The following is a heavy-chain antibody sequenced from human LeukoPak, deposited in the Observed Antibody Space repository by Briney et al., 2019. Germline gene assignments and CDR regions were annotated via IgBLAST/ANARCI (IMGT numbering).Heavy chain of an antibody. D-gene: IGHD4-11*01. CDR1: GGSFSGYY. J-gene: IGHJ4*02. Sequence: KPSETLSLTCAVYGGSFSGYYWSWIRQPPGKELEWIGEINHSGSTNYNPSLKSRVTISVDTSKNQFSLKLSSVTAADTAVYYCARAPYSNFSFDYWGQGTLVTVSS. V-gene: IGHV4-34*01. CDR3: ARAPYSNFSFDY. CDR2: INHSGST.